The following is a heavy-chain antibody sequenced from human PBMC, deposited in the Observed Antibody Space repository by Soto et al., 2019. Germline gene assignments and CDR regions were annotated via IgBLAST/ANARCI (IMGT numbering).Heavy chain of an antibody. CDR3: GHWSYSTGWSDY. Sequence: GSGPTLVNPTQTLTLTCTLSGLSLNTTAVGVGWVRQPPGKALEWLAVIYWNDAKRYGPSLKSRLTLTKDTSKNQVVLTMTNMDPVDTATYYCGHWSYSTGWSDYWGQGALVTVSS. V-gene: IGHV2-5*01. CDR2: IYWNDAK. CDR1: GLSLNTTAVG. D-gene: IGHD6-19*01. J-gene: IGHJ4*02.